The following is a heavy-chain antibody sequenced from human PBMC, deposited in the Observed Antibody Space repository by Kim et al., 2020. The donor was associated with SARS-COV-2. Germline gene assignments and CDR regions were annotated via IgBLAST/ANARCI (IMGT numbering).Heavy chain of an antibody. CDR3: ARHELVGWGHYFDH. D-gene: IGHD1-26*01. Sequence: SETLSLTCTVSGGSISSYYWSWIRQSPGKGLEWTGYIYYSGSTNYNPSLKSRVTISVDTSKNQFSLKLTSVTAADTAVYYCARHELVGWGHYFDHWGQGT. CDR1: GGSISSYY. J-gene: IGHJ4*02. CDR2: IYYSGST. V-gene: IGHV4-59*08.